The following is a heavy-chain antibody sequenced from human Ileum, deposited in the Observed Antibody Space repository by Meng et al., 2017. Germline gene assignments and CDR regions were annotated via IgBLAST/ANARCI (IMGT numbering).Heavy chain of an antibody. CDR1: GFTFSNYP. CDR3: AKGKSNRWYNLDY. V-gene: IGHV3-23*01. CDR2: ISSSGGRT. Sequence: GESLKISCAASGFTFSNYPMSWVRQAPGKGLEWVSVISSSGGRTYYTDSVKGRFTISRDNAKNTLYLQMNSLRAEDTAVYYCAKGKSNRWYNLDYWGQGALVTVSS. J-gene: IGHJ4*02. D-gene: IGHD6-13*01.